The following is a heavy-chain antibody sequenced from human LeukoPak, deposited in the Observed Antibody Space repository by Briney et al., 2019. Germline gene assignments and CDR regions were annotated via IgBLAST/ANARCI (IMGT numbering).Heavy chain of an antibody. J-gene: IGHJ3*02. CDR3: ARDRDGYNGGAFDI. CDR1: GFTFSDYY. V-gene: IGHV4-59*01. CDR2: IYYIGTT. Sequence: LRLSCAASGFTFSDYYMSWIRQAPGKGLEWIGNIYYIGTTYYNPSLKSRVTISLDTSKSQFSLKLSSVTAADTAVYYCARDRDGYNGGAFDIWGQGTVVTVSS. D-gene: IGHD5-24*01.